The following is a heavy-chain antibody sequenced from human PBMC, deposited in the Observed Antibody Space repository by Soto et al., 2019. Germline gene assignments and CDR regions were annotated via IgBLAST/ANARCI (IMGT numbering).Heavy chain of an antibody. CDR3: ASGNFGYDY. Sequence: QVQLQESGPGLVKPSQTLSLACTVSGGPITSGDYYWSWIRQHPGKGLEWLGHIYHSGNTYYSPSLKSRISMSVDTSTNQFSLNLYSVTAADTAVYYCASGNFGYDYWGQGAQVTVSS. J-gene: IGHJ4*02. D-gene: IGHD4-4*01. V-gene: IGHV4-31*03. CDR1: GGPITSGDYY. CDR2: IYHSGNT.